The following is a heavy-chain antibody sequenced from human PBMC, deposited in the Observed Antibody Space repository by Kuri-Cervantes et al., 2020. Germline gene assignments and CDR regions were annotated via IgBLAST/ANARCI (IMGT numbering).Heavy chain of an antibody. J-gene: IGHJ2*01. CDR1: GFTFSSYG. D-gene: IGHD2-15*01. Sequence: GESLKISCAASGFTFSSYGMHWVRQAPGKGLEWVAVISYDGSNKYYADSAKGRFTISRDNSKNTLYLQMNSLRAEDTALYYCAKDGGSFPWYFDLWGRGTLVTVSS. V-gene: IGHV3-30*18. CDR3: AKDGGSFPWYFDL. CDR2: ISYDGSNK.